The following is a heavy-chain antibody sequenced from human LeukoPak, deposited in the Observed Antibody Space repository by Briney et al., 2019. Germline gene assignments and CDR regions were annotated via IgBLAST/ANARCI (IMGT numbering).Heavy chain of an antibody. Sequence: SETLSLTCTVSGGSISSYYWSWIRQPPGKGLEWIGYIYYSGSTNYNPSLKSRVTISVDTSKNQFSLKLSSVTAADTAVYYCARHVSATYYYDSSGLTDAFDIWGQGTMVTVSS. CDR3: ARHVSATYYYDSSGLTDAFDI. CDR2: IYYSGST. CDR1: GGSISSYY. D-gene: IGHD3-22*01. J-gene: IGHJ3*02. V-gene: IGHV4-59*08.